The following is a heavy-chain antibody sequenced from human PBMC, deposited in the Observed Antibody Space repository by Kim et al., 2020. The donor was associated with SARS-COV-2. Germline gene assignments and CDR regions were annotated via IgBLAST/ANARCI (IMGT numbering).Heavy chain of an antibody. V-gene: IGHV3-21*01. J-gene: IGHJ4*02. D-gene: IGHD3-22*01. Sequence: GGSLRLSCAASGFTFSSYSMNWVRQAPGKGLEWVSSISSSSSYIYYADSVKGRFTISRDNAKNSLYLQMNSLRAEDTAVYYCARDPDYYYDSSGYYCYFDYWGQGTLVTVSS. CDR3: ARDPDYYYDSSGYYCYFDY. CDR1: GFTFSSYS. CDR2: ISSSSSYI.